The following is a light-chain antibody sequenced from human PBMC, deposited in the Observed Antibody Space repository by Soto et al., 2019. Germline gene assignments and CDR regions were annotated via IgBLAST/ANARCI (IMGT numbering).Light chain of an antibody. J-gene: IGKJ5*01. CDR2: DAS. Sequence: VMTQTTTTLSVSPGERATLSCRASQSVSSTLAWYQQKPGQAPRLLIYDASTRATGIPARFSGSESGTEFTLTISSLQSEDFAVYYCQQYNNWPPIPFGQGTRLEI. V-gene: IGKV3-15*01. CDR1: QSVSST. CDR3: QQYNNWPPIP.